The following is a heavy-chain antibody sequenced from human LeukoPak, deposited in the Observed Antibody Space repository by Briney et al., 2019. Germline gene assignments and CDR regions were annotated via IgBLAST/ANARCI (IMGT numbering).Heavy chain of an antibody. CDR1: GFTLSDHH. CDR2: TRNKARSHTT. Sequence: GGSLRLSCAASGFTLSDHHMDWVRQAPGKGLEWVGRTRNKARSHTTEYAASVKGRFTISRDDSQNSLYLQMNSLKTEDTGVYYCAVPGVSSAPTGDFDYWGQGTLVTDSS. D-gene: IGHD2-2*01. J-gene: IGHJ4*02. CDR3: AVPGVSSAPTGDFDY. V-gene: IGHV3-72*01.